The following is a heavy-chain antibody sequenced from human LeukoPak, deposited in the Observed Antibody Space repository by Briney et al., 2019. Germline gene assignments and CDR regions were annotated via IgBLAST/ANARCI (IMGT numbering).Heavy chain of an antibody. V-gene: IGHV3-23*01. CDR3: ANGFSSGWYNQMTHLGPYFDY. CDR2: ISGSGGST. Sequence: GGSLRLSCAASGFTFSSYAMSWVRQAPGKGLEWVSAISGSGGSTYYADSVKGRFTISRDNSKNTLYLQMNSLRAEDTAVYYCANGFSSGWYNQMTHLGPYFDYWGQGTLVTVSS. CDR1: GFTFSSYA. J-gene: IGHJ4*02. D-gene: IGHD6-13*01.